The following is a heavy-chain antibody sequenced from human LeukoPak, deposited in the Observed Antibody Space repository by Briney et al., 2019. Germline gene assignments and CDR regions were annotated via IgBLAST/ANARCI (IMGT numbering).Heavy chain of an antibody. CDR1: GFTFSSYS. V-gene: IGHV3-21*04. CDR3: ARERARIAVAGEYFDY. D-gene: IGHD6-19*01. Sequence: GGSLRLSCAASGFTFSSYSMNWVRQAPGKGLEWVSSISSSSNYIYYADSVRGRFTISRDNSKNTLYLQMNSLRAEDTAVYYCARERARIAVAGEYFDYWGQGTLVTVSS. CDR2: ISSSSNYI. J-gene: IGHJ4*02.